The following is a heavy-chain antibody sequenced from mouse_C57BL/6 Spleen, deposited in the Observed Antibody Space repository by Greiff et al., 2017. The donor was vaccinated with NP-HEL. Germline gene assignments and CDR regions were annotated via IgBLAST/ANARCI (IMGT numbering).Heavy chain of an antibody. D-gene: IGHD1-1*01. V-gene: IGHV3-6*01. CDR1: GYSITSGYY. CDR3: ASITTVVASDWYFDV. J-gene: IGHJ1*03. Sequence: DVHLVESGPGLVKPSQSLSLTCSVTGYSITSGYYWNWIRQFPGNKLEWMGYISYDGSNNYNPSLKNRISITRDTSKNQFFLKLNSVTTEDTATYYCASITTVVASDWYFDVWGTGTTVTVSS. CDR2: ISYDGSN.